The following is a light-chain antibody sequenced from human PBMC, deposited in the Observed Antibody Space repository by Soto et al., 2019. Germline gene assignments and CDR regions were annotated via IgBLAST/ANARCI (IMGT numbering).Light chain of an antibody. Sequence: EIVVTQSPATLSVSPGEGATLSCRASQSVSYNVAWYQQRPGQAPRLLIYRASTRAPGIPARFSGTGSGTEFTLTIPRLQSEDVAIYYCQQYNNWPPWTFGPGTKVEIK. CDR2: RAS. CDR3: QQYNNWPPWT. J-gene: IGKJ1*01. CDR1: QSVSYN. V-gene: IGKV3-15*01.